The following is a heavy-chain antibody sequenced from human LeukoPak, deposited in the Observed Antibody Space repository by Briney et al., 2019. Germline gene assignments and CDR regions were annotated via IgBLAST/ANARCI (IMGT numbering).Heavy chain of an antibody. V-gene: IGHV1-69*05. J-gene: IGHJ4*02. CDR1: GGTFSSYA. D-gene: IGHD6-13*01. CDR2: IIPIFGTA. Sequence: GASVNVSCKASGGTFSSYAISWVRQAPGQGLEWMGGIIPIFGTANYAQKFQGRVTITTDESTSTAYMELSSLRSEDTAVYYCARDMGHSVAYSSTRAFDYWGQGTLVTVSS. CDR3: ARDMGHSVAYSSTRAFDY.